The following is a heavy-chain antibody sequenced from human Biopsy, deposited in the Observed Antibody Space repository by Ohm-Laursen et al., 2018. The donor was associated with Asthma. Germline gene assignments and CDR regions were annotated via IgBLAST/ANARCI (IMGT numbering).Heavy chain of an antibody. Sequence: SLRLSCTASGVSFSTYGMNWVRQAPGKGLEWVAVISYDGSTKYSADSVKGRFTLSRDNSRNTLYLQMNSLRVEDTAIYYCARTHERWTSIQDDALDIWGQGTMVIVSS. V-gene: IGHV3-30*03. D-gene: IGHD4-23*01. CDR2: ISYDGSTK. CDR3: ARTHERWTSIQDDALDI. CDR1: GVSFSTYG. J-gene: IGHJ3*02.